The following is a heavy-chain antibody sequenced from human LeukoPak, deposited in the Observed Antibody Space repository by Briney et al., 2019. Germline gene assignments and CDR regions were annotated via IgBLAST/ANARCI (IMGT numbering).Heavy chain of an antibody. Sequence: PGGSLRLSCAASGFTFSNYWMTWVRQAPGKGLEWVANIKQDGSEISYVDSVKGRFTISRDNAKNSLYLQMNNLRAEDTAVYYCARADRPLHFDYWGQGTLVTVSS. CDR1: GFTFSNYW. V-gene: IGHV3-7*01. CDR3: ARADRPLHFDY. D-gene: IGHD1-14*01. CDR2: IKQDGSEI. J-gene: IGHJ4*02.